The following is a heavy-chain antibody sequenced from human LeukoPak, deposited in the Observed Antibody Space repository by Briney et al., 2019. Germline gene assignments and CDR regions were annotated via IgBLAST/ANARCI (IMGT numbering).Heavy chain of an antibody. D-gene: IGHD5-18*01. V-gene: IGHV1-24*01. Sequence: SVKVSCKVSGYTLTELSMHWVRQAPGKGLEWMGGFDPEDGETIYAQKFQGRVTMTEDTSTDTAYMELSSLRSEDTAVYYCATGWRELWYAFDIWGQGTMVTVSS. CDR3: ATGWRELWYAFDI. J-gene: IGHJ3*02. CDR1: GYTLTELS. CDR2: FDPEDGET.